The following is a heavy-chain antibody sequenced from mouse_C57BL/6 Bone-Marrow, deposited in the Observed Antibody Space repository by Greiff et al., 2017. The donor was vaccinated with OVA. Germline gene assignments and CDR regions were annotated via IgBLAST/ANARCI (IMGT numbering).Heavy chain of an antibody. J-gene: IGHJ3*01. CDR2: ISYDGSN. Sequence: EVKLMESGPGLVKPSQSLSLTCSVTGYSITRGYYWNWIRQFPGNKLEWMGYISYDGSNNYNPSLKNRISITRDTSKNQFFLKLNSVTTEDTATYYCASFAYWGQGTLVTVSA. CDR1: GYSITRGYY. CDR3: ASFAY. V-gene: IGHV3-6*01.